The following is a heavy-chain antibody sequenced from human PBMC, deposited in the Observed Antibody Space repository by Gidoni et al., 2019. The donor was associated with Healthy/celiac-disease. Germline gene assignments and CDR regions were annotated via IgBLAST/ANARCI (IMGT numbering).Heavy chain of an antibody. D-gene: IGHD5-18*01. Sequence: QLQLQESGPGLVKPSETLSLTCTVSGGSISSSSYYWCWSRQPPGKGLAWIGSIYYSGSTYYNPSLKSRVTISVDTSKNQFSLKLSSVTAADTAVYYCASPVPRGYSYGEDAFDIWGQGTMVTVSS. CDR3: ASPVPRGYSYGEDAFDI. CDR1: GGSISSSSYY. CDR2: IYYSGST. V-gene: IGHV4-39*01. J-gene: IGHJ3*02.